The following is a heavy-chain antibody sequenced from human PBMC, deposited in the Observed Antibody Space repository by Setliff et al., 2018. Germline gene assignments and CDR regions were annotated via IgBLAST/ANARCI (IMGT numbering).Heavy chain of an antibody. CDR1: GYSISSDYY. Sequence: NPSETLSLTCAVSGYSISSDYYWGWIRQPPGKGLEWIGSMYHSGSTYYNPSLKSRVTISVDTSKNQFSLKLNYVTAADTAVYYCARALGYCSRTSCHADAFDIWGQGTMVTVSS. V-gene: IGHV4-38-2*01. J-gene: IGHJ3*02. D-gene: IGHD2-2*01. CDR2: MYHSGST. CDR3: ARALGYCSRTSCHADAFDI.